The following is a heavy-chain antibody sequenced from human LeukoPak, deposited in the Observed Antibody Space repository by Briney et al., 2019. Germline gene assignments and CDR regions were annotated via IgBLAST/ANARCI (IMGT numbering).Heavy chain of an antibody. V-gene: IGHV4-34*01. CDR2: INHSGST. CDR3: ARRSPGPVAGTYLDY. J-gene: IGHJ4*02. Sequence: PSETLSLTCAVYGGSFSGYYWSWIRQPPGKGLEWIGEINHSGSTNYNPSLKSRVTISVDTSKNQFSLKLSSVTAADTAVYYCARRSPGPVAGTYLDYWGQGTLVTVSS. D-gene: IGHD6-19*01. CDR1: GGSFSGYY.